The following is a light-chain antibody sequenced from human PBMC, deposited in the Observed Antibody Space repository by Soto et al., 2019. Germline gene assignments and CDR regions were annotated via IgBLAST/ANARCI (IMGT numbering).Light chain of an antibody. CDR3: HQYYTTPQT. CDR1: QSVFYSSNTKTY. CDR2: RAS. J-gene: IGKJ1*01. Sequence: DIVMTQSPDSLAVSLGESATINCKSSQSVFYSSNTKTYLAWYQQKPGQPPKLLIYRASTRESGVPDRFSGSGSGTDFTLTISSLQAEDVAVYYCHQYYTTPQTFGQGTKVEIK. V-gene: IGKV4-1*01.